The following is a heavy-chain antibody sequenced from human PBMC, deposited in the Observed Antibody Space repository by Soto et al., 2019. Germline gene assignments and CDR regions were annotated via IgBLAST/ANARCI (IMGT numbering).Heavy chain of an antibody. V-gene: IGHV4-59*01. CDR2: IHYNGNT. CDR3: AREGNLGRWLQPLDF. D-gene: IGHD5-12*01. CDR1: GDSISAYS. J-gene: IGHJ4*02. Sequence: QVQLQVSGPGLVKPSETLSLTCTVSGDSISAYSWSWVRQPPGKGLEWIGNIHYNGNTKYNPSLTSRVTMSLDTSPSQFSLRLISVTAADTATYFCAREGNLGRWLQPLDFWGQGTLVTVSS.